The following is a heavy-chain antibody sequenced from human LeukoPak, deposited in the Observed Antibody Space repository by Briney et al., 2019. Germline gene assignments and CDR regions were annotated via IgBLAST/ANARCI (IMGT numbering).Heavy chain of an antibody. CDR3: SRGYYSSSWTEYFQH. J-gene: IGHJ1*01. V-gene: IGHV3-33*01. CDR1: GFTFSSYG. Sequence: PGRSLRLSCAASGFTFSSYGLHWVRQAPGKGLEWVAVIWDDGSNQYYADSVKGRFTISRDNSESTLYLQMNSLRAEDTAVYYCSRGYYSSSWTEYFQHWGQGTLVTVSS. CDR2: IWDDGSNQ. D-gene: IGHD6-13*01.